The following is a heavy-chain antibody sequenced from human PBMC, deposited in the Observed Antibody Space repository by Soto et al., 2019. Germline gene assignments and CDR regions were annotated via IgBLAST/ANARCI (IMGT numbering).Heavy chain of an antibody. Sequence: ASVKVSCKASGGTFSSYAISWVRQAPGQGLEWMGGIIPNSGGANYAQKFQGRVTMTRDTSISTAYMELSRPRSNDTAGYYFAGDLFIAATCPGYNWFDPWGQGTLVTVSS. CDR2: IIPNSGGA. V-gene: IGHV1-2*02. J-gene: IGHJ5*02. CDR3: AGDLFIAATCPGYNWFDP. D-gene: IGHD6-13*01. CDR1: GGTFSSYA.